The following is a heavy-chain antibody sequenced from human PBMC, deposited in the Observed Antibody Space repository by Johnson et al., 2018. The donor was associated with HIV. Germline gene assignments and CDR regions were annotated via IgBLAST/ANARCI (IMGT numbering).Heavy chain of an antibody. D-gene: IGHD1-1*01. J-gene: IGHJ3*02. CDR3: AKGPRYDAFDI. Sequence: QVQLVESGGGLVQPGGSLRLSCAASGFTFSDYYMNWIRQAPGKGLEWVAVISYDGSNKYYADSVKDRFTISRDNSKNTLYLQMISLRAADTAVYFCAKGPRYDAFDIWGQGTMVTVSS. CDR1: GFTFSDYY. CDR2: ISYDGSNK. V-gene: IGHV3-30*18.